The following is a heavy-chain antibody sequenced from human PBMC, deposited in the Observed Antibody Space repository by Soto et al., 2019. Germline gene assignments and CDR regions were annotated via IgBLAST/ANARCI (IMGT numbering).Heavy chain of an antibody. CDR1: GFTFTMYS. Sequence: GGSVRLSCAASGFTFTMYSMNWVRQAPGKGLEWVSSISSTTNYIYYGDSMKGRFTISRDNAKNSLYLEMNSLRAEDTAVYYCARESEDLTSNFDYWGQGTLVTVSS. CDR3: ARESEDLTSNFDY. V-gene: IGHV3-21*06. J-gene: IGHJ4*02. CDR2: ISSTTNYI.